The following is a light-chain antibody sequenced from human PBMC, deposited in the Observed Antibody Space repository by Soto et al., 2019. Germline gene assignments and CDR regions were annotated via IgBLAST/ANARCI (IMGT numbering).Light chain of an antibody. CDR1: QSLSSAY. Sequence: EVVMTQSPATLSVSPGGRATLSCRASQSLSSAYLAWYQQKPGQAPRLLIYGASTRATGIPARFSGSGSGTDFTLTISSLEPEDFAVYYCQQRSNWPLTFGGGTKVDI. V-gene: IGKV3-11*01. J-gene: IGKJ4*01. CDR3: QQRSNWPLT. CDR2: GAS.